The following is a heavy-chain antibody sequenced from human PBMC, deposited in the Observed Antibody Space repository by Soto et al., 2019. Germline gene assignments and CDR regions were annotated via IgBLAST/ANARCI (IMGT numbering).Heavy chain of an antibody. D-gene: IGHD3-16*01. J-gene: IGHJ6*01. CDR2: INPNSGGT. V-gene: IGHV1-2*04. Sequence: GASVKVSCKASGYTFTGYYMHWVRQAPGQGLEWMGWINPNSGGTNYAQKFQGWVTMTRDTSISTAYMELSRLRSDDTAVYYCAREVITSPRYGMDVWGQGTTVTVSS. CDR1: GYTFTGYY. CDR3: AREVITSPRYGMDV.